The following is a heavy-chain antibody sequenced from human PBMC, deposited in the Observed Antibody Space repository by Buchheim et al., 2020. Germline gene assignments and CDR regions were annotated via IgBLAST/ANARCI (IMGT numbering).Heavy chain of an antibody. CDR1: GYTFTTYG. CDR3: ARGSVTVDY. Sequence: QVQLVQSGGEVKKPGASVKVSCKASGYTFTTYGITWVRQAPGQGLEWLGWVSADNGRTNYAEKVQGRVTMTTDTSTSHAYMELTNLTSDDMAVYYCARGSVTVDYWGQGTL. D-gene: IGHD3-22*01. CDR2: VSADNGRT. V-gene: IGHV1-18*03. J-gene: IGHJ4*02.